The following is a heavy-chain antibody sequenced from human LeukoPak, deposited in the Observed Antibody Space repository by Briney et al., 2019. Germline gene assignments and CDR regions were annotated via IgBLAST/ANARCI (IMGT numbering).Heavy chain of an antibody. CDR1: GGSISSYY. V-gene: IGHV4-59*01. Sequence: SETLSPTCTVSGGSISSYYWSWIRQPPGKGLEWIGYIYYSGSTNYNPSLKSRVTISVDTSKNQFSLKLSSVTAADTAVYYCARDRSSGGGAFDIWGQGTMVTVSS. CDR2: IYYSGST. J-gene: IGHJ3*02. D-gene: IGHD6-19*01. CDR3: ARDRSSGGGAFDI.